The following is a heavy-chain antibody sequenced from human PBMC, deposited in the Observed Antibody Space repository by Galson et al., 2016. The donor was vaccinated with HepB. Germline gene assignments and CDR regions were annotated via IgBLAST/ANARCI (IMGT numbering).Heavy chain of an antibody. Sequence: SLRLSCAASGFTFSNFAMHWVRQAPGKGLEWVAVISYDGSNKYYADSVKGRFTISRDNSKNTLYLQMNSLRAEETAVYYCARSVDTALFFTDYWGHGTLVTLSS. D-gene: IGHD5-18*01. CDR2: ISYDGSNK. CDR3: ARSVDTALFFTDY. V-gene: IGHV3-30-3*01. CDR1: GFTFSNFA. J-gene: IGHJ4*01.